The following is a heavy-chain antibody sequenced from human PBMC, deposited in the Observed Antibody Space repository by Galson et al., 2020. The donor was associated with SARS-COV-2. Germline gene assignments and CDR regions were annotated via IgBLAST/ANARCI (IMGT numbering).Heavy chain of an antibody. Sequence: SETLSLTCTVSGYSISSGYYWGWIRQPPGKGLEWIGSIYHSGSTYYNPSLKSRVTISVDTSKNQFSLKLSSVTAADTAVYYCARLMVVAASLDPPNGVGGMGYYFDYWGQGTLVTVSS. D-gene: IGHD2-15*01. V-gene: IGHV4-38-2*02. CDR1: GYSISSGYY. J-gene: IGHJ4*02. CDR2: IYHSGST. CDR3: ARLMVVAASLDPPNGVGGMGYYFDY.